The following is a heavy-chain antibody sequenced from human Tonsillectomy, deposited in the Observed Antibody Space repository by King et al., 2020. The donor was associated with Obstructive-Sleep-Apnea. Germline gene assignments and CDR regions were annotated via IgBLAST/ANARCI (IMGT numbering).Heavy chain of an antibody. J-gene: IGHJ4*02. CDR1: GFTFSNYT. D-gene: IGHD2-2*01. CDR3: ARDRCSSTSCLRPFDY. Sequence: QVQLVVSGGGVVQPGRSLRLSCAASGFTFSNYTMHWVRQAPGKGLEWVAVISYDGSNKYYADSVKGRFTISRDNSENTLYLQMNSLRTEDTAVYYCARDRCSSTSCLRPFDYWGQGTLVTVSS. CDR2: ISYDGSNK. V-gene: IGHV3-30-3*01.